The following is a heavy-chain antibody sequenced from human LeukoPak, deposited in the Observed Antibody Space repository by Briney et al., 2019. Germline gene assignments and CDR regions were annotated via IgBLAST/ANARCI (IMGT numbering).Heavy chain of an antibody. CDR1: GDSISSSNCY. Sequence: SETLSLTCTVSGDSISSSNCYWGWIRQPPGKGLEWIGSIYFSGGTNYNPSLKSRVTISVDTSKNQFSLKLSSVTAADTAVYYCARVSGDSSGYYRYYYYYYMDVWGKGTTVTVSS. CDR2: IYFSGGT. D-gene: IGHD3-22*01. CDR3: ARVSGDSSGYYRYYYYYYMDV. V-gene: IGHV4-39*07. J-gene: IGHJ6*03.